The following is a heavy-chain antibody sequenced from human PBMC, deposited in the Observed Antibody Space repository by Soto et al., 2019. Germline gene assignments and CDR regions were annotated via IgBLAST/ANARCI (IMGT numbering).Heavy chain of an antibody. CDR1: GYSFTSYW. J-gene: IGHJ6*02. CDR3: ASLSGGSSTSCYTHMDV. D-gene: IGHD2-2*02. Sequence: GESLKISCKGSGYSFTSYWIGWVRQMPGKGLEWMGIIYPGDSDTRYSPSFQGQVTISADKSISTAYLQWSSLKASDTAMYYFASLSGGSSTSCYTHMDVWGQGTTVTVSS. V-gene: IGHV5-51*01. CDR2: IYPGDSDT.